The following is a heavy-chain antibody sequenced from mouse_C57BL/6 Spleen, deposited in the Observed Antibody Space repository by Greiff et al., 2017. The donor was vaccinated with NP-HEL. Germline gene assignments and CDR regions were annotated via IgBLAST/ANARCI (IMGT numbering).Heavy chain of an antibody. CDR1: GFTFSSYA. CDR3: TSEGRRAYYYAIDY. Sequence: EVKLVESGEGLVKPGGSLKLSCAASGFTFSSYAMSWVRQTPEKRLEWVAYISSGGDYIYYADNVKGRFTISRDNARNNRYLKMSSLKSEYTAMYYWTSEGRRAYYYAIDYWGQGTSVTVSS. D-gene: IGHD3-3*01. J-gene: IGHJ4*01. CDR2: ISSGGDYI. V-gene: IGHV5-9-1*02.